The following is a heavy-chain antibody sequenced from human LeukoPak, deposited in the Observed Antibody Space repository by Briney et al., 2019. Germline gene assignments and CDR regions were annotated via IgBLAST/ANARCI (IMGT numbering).Heavy chain of an antibody. Sequence: GGSLRLSCAASGFTFSSYSMNWVRQAPGKVLEWVSSISSSSSYIYYTDSVKGRFTISRDNSKNTVYLQMNSLRAEGTAVYYCAKADYDSSGSYWGQGTLVTVSS. D-gene: IGHD3-22*01. CDR2: ISSSSSYI. V-gene: IGHV3-21*01. CDR1: GFTFSSYS. CDR3: AKADYDSSGSY. J-gene: IGHJ4*02.